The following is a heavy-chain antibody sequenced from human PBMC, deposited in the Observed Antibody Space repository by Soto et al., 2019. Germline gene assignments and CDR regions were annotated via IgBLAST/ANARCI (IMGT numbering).Heavy chain of an antibody. J-gene: IGHJ4*02. CDR2: IKQEGSEK. D-gene: IGHD5-18*01. V-gene: IGHV3-7*03. CDR1: GFTFSSYW. CDR3: VTGYHSDY. Sequence: EVQLVESGGGLAQPGGSLRLSCAASGFTFSSYWMNWVRQAPGKGLEWVANIKQEGSEKYYVDSLKGRFTISRDNALNSLYLQMNSLRAEDTAVYFCVTGYHSDYWGQGTLVTVSS.